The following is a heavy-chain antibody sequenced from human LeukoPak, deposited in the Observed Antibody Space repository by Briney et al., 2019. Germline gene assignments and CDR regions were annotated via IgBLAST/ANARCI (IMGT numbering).Heavy chain of an antibody. D-gene: IGHD3-22*01. Sequence: PGGSLRLSCAASGFTFSSYAMSWVRQAPGKGLEWVSAISGSGGSTYYADSMKGRFTISRDNAKNSLFLQMNSLRAEDTALYYCARAGMDGRGYYQGFDYWGQGTLVTVSS. CDR3: ARAGMDGRGYYQGFDY. CDR2: ISGSGGST. V-gene: IGHV3-23*01. CDR1: GFTFSSYA. J-gene: IGHJ4*02.